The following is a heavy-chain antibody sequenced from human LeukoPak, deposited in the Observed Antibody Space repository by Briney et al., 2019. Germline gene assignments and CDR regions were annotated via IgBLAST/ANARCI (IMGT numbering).Heavy chain of an antibody. V-gene: IGHV4-59*01. CDR3: ASGSTAEWELLHY. CDR1: GGSISSYY. Sequence: SETLSLTCTVSGGSISSYYWSWIRQPPGKGLEWIGYIYYSGSTNYNPSLKSRVTISVDTSKNQFSLKLSSVTAADTAVYYCASGSTAEWELLHYWGQGTLVTVSS. CDR2: IYYSGST. J-gene: IGHJ4*02. D-gene: IGHD1-26*01.